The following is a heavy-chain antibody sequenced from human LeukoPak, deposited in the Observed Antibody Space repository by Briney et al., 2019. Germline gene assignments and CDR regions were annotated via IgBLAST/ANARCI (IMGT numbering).Heavy chain of an antibody. D-gene: IGHD1-14*01. CDR2: FDPEDGET. Sequence: GASVKVSCKVSGYTLIELSMHWVRQAPGKGLEWMGGFDPEDGETIYAQKFQGRVTMTEDTSTDTAYMELSSLRSEDTAVYYCATNNHSPYYFDYWGQGTLVTVSS. CDR1: GYTLIELS. V-gene: IGHV1-24*01. CDR3: ATNNHSPYYFDY. J-gene: IGHJ4*02.